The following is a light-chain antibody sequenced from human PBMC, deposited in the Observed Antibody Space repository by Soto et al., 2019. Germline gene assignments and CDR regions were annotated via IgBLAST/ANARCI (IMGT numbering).Light chain of an antibody. CDR1: QSISSN. CDR2: DAS. V-gene: IGKV3D-15*01. CDR3: QQYNNWPPIT. Sequence: EIVMTQSPATLSVSPGERATLSCRASQSISSNLAWYQQKPGQAPRLLIYDASTRATGVPDRFSGSGSGTEFTLTISSLPSEDYAVYFCQQYNNWPPITFGQGTRLDIK. J-gene: IGKJ5*01.